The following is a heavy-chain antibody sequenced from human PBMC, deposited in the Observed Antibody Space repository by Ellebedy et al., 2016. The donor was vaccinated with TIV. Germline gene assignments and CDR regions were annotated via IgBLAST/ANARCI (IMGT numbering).Heavy chain of an antibody. V-gene: IGHV5-51*01. CDR2: IYPGDSNV. CDR1: GYTFTNYW. Sequence: KVSCKGSGYTFTNYWIGWVRQRPGKGLEWMGIIYPGDSNVLYSPSFQGHVTISADKSVSTAYLHWSTLRASDTATYYCARRHSAMDYFEDWGQGSLVTVS. J-gene: IGHJ4*02. D-gene: IGHD2-8*01. CDR3: ARRHSAMDYFED.